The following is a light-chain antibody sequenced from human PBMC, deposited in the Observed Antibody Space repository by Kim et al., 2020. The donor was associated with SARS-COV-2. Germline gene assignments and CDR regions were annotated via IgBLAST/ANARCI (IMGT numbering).Light chain of an antibody. CDR1: SGYRNYK. CDR3: GADHGSGSNFVYV. Sequence: CTLSSGYRNYKVDWYQKGPGKGPRFVMRGGTGGIVGSKGDGIPDRFSVLGSGLNRYLTIKNIQEEDESDYHCGADHGSGSNFVYVFGTGTKVTVL. V-gene: IGLV9-49*01. J-gene: IGLJ1*01. CDR2: GGTGGIVG.